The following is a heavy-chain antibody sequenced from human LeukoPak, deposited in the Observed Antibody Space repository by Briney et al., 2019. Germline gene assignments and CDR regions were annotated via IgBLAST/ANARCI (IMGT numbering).Heavy chain of an antibody. J-gene: IGHJ3*02. Sequence: SQTLSLTCTVSGDSISSDTYYWNWIRQSAGKGLEWIGRIYTSGDTYYNPSLKSRVTISVDTSKNQFSLKRTSVTAADAAMYYCAREYRSGYFYVHDAFDMWGQGTMVIVSS. CDR3: AREYRSGYFYVHDAFDM. D-gene: IGHD3-22*01. CDR2: IYTSGDT. V-gene: IGHV4-61*02. CDR1: GDSISSDTYY.